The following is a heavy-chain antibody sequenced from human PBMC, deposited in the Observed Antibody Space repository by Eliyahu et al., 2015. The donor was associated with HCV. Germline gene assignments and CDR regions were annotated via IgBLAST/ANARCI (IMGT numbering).Heavy chain of an antibody. V-gene: IGHV2-26*01. CDR1: GFSLSNARMG. J-gene: IGHJ6*02. D-gene: IGHD3-10*01. CDR3: ARSLGEIFNYYGMDV. Sequence: QVTLKESGPVLVKPTETLTLTCTVSGFSLSNARMGVSWIRQPPGKALEWLAHIFSNDEKSYSTSLKSRLTISKDTSKSQVVLTMTNMDPVDTATYYCARSLGEIFNYYGMDVWGQGTTVTVSS. CDR2: IFSNDEK.